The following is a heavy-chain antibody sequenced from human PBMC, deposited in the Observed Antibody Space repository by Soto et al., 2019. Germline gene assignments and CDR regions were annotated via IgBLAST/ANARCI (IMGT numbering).Heavy chain of an antibody. CDR1: GFSLSSSGAG. D-gene: IGHD2-15*01. J-gene: IGHJ6*02. CDR3: AHKGGRGAGMDV. CDR2: IYWDDDK. V-gene: IGHV2-5*02. Sequence: QITLKESGPTLVKPTQTLTLTCTFSGFSLSSSGAGVVWIRQPPGEALEWLALIYWDDDKRYSPFLKSRLTIXKDXSKNQVVLTMTNMDPVDTATYYCAHKGGRGAGMDVWGQGTTVTVSS.